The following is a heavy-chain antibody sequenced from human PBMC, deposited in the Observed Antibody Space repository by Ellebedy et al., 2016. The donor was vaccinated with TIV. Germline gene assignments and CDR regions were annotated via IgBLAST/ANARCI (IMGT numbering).Heavy chain of an antibody. Sequence: MPSETLSLTCTVSGGSISSSSYYWGWIRQPPGKGLEWIGSIYYSGSTYYNPSLKSRVTISVDTSENQFSLKLSSVTAADTAVYYCACLGYCTNGVCYTQPDYWGQGTLVTVSS. D-gene: IGHD2-8*01. CDR1: GGSISSSSYY. CDR2: IYYSGST. V-gene: IGHV4-39*01. CDR3: ACLGYCTNGVCYTQPDY. J-gene: IGHJ4*02.